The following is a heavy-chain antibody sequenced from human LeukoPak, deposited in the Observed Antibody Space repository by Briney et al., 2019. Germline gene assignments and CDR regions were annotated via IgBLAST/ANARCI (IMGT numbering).Heavy chain of an antibody. J-gene: IGHJ4*02. CDR2: VNADGGNT. D-gene: IGHD1-26*01. CDR1: GFTLDNYR. V-gene: IGHV3-23*01. CDR3: TKRVKYGGTWDHFAD. Sequence: PGGSLRLSCAASGFTLDNYRMSWVRQAPGKGLEWVSTVNADGGNTYYADSVKGRFTLSRDNSKSTLILQMNSLRVEDTALYYCTKRVKYGGTWDHFADWGQGTLVTVSS.